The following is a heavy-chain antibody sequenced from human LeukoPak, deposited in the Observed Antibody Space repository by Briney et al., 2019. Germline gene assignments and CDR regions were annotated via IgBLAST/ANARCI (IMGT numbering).Heavy chain of an antibody. CDR1: GGSISSYY. D-gene: IGHD3-3*01. CDR3: ARATIFGVGPYYMDV. Sequence: ASETLSLTCTVSGGSISSYYWSWIRQPAEKGLEWIGRIYSSGSTNYNPSLKSRVTMSVDTSKNQFSLKLSSVTAADTAVYYCARATIFGVGPYYMDVWGKGTTVTVSS. J-gene: IGHJ6*03. CDR2: IYSSGST. V-gene: IGHV4-4*07.